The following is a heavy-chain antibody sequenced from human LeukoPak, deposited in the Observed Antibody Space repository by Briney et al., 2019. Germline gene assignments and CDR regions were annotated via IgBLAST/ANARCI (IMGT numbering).Heavy chain of an antibody. Sequence: PSETLSLTCTVSGGSISSYYWSWIRQPPGKGLEWIGYIYYSGTTNYNPSLKSRVTISVDTSKNQFSLKLSSVTAADTAVYYCARGGIAARRSYFDYWGQGTLVTVSS. D-gene: IGHD6-6*01. J-gene: IGHJ4*02. CDR1: GGSISSYY. CDR2: IYYSGTT. V-gene: IGHV4-59*12. CDR3: ARGGIAARRSYFDY.